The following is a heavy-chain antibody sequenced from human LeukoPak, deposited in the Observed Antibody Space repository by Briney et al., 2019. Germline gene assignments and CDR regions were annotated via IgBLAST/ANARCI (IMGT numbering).Heavy chain of an antibody. Sequence: PSQTLSLTCAISGDSLPRNSGTWNWIRQSPSRGLEWLGRTYYRSKWYNDYAVSLKSRITINPDTSKNQFSLQLNSVTPEDTAVYYCASDLDWHLDPWGQGTLVTVSS. D-gene: IGHD3/OR15-3a*01. CDR2: TYYRSKWYN. CDR3: ASDLDWHLDP. J-gene: IGHJ5*02. CDR1: GDSLPRNSGT. V-gene: IGHV6-1*01.